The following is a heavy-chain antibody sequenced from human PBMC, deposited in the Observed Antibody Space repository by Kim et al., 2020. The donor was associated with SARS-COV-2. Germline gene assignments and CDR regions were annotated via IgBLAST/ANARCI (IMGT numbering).Heavy chain of an antibody. CDR3: AKTDGSGSYYRFHGMDV. Sequence: GGSLRLSCAASGFTFSSYAMSWVRQAPGKGLEWVSAISGSGGSTYYADSVKGRFTISRDNPKNTLYLQMNSLRAEDTAVYYCAKTDGSGSYYRFHGMDVWGQGTTVTVSS. CDR2: ISGSGGST. CDR1: GFTFSSYA. V-gene: IGHV3-23*01. D-gene: IGHD3-10*01. J-gene: IGHJ6*02.